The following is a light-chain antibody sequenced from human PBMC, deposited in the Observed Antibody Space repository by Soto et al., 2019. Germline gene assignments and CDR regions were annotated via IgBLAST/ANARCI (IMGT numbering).Light chain of an antibody. CDR3: QHHNSYSQT. CDR2: GAS. V-gene: IGKV1-5*01. CDR1: QSIRYY. J-gene: IGKJ1*01. Sequence: DIQLTQSPPTLSASVGDRVTITCRASQSIRYYLAWYQQMPGKAPKLLIYGASSLQSGVPSSFSGSGSGTEFTLTISSLQPDDFATYFCQHHNSYSQTFGQGTKVEIK.